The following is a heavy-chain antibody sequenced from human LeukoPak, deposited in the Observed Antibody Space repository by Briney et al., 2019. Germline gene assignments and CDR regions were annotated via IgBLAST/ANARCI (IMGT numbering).Heavy chain of an antibody. CDR2: IYYSGST. J-gene: IGHJ4*02. D-gene: IGHD4-17*01. V-gene: IGHV4-39*07. CDR1: GGSISSSSYY. CDR3: ARDGPHTVTTSGDY. Sequence: PSETLSLTCTVSGGSISSSSYYWGWIRQPPGKGLEWIGSIYYSGSTYYNPSLKSRVTISVDTSKNQFSLKLSSVTAADTAVYYCARDGPHTVTTSGDYWGQGTLVTVSS.